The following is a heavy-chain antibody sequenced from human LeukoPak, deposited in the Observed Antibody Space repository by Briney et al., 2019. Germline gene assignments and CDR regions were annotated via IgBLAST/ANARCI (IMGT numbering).Heavy chain of an antibody. CDR3: ATLYDILTGFDY. Sequence: GASVKVSCKVSGYTLTELSMHWVRQAPGKGLEWMGGFDPEDGETIYAQKFQGRVTMTEDTSTDTAYMELSSLRSGDTAVYYCATLYDILTGFDYWGQGTLVTVSS. V-gene: IGHV1-24*01. D-gene: IGHD3-9*01. CDR2: FDPEDGET. CDR1: GYTLTELS. J-gene: IGHJ4*02.